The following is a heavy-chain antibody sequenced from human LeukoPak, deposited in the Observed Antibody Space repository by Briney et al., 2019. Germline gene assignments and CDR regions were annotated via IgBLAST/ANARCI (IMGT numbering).Heavy chain of an antibody. CDR2: ISAGAVST. CDR3: AKGGSSSCDYFDY. V-gene: IGHV3-23*01. J-gene: IGHJ4*02. D-gene: IGHD6-13*01. Sequence: GGTLRLSCAASGFPLRSYGMSWVRQAPGKGLEWVSAISAGAVSTYYADSVKGRFTISRDSSKNTLYLQMNSLRAEDTAVYYCAKGGSSSCDYFDYWGQGTLVTVSS. CDR1: GFPLRSYG.